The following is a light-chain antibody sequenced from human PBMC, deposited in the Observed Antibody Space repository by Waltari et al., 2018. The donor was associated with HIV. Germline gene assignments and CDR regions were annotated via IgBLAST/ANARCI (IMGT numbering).Light chain of an antibody. CDR1: TSNIGINT. J-gene: IGLJ3*02. V-gene: IGLV1-44*01. CDR3: AAWDDSLSAWV. Sequence: QSVLTQPPSPSETPGQGVTISCSGSTSNIGINTVNWYQQLPGTAPKLLIYENNQRPSGVPDRFSGSKSGTSASLAISGLQSEDEAHYYCAAWDDSLSAWVFGGGTKLTVL. CDR2: ENN.